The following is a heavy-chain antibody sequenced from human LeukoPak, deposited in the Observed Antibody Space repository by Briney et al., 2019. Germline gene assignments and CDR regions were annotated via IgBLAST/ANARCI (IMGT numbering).Heavy chain of an antibody. V-gene: IGHV3-23*01. CDR2: ISGSGGST. J-gene: IGHJ3*02. D-gene: IGHD3-3*01. Sequence: GGSLRLSCAASGFTFSSYAMSWVRQAPGKGLEWVSAISGSGGSTYYADSVKGRFTISRDNSKNTLYLQMNSLRAEDTAVYYCKGGPIFGVVIHDAFDIWGQGTMVTVSS. CDR1: GFTFSSYA. CDR3: KGGPIFGVVIHDAFDI.